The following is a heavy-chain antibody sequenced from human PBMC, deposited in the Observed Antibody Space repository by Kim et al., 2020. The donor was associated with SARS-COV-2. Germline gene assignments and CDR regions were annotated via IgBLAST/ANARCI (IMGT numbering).Heavy chain of an antibody. V-gene: IGHV4-39*01. CDR3: ASHGIDKDC. Sequence: SETLSLTCTVSGGSFSSSNYYWVWIRPPPGQELEWIGSLNYSANTNYNPSLQSPITVSVDTSKYPLSLNLSSVTAAAAAVYYCASHGIDKDCWGQRT. J-gene: IGHJ4*02. CDR1: GGSFSSSNYY. CDR2: LNYSANT.